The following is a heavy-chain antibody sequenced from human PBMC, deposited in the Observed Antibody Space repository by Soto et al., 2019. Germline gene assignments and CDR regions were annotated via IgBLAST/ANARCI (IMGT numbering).Heavy chain of an antibody. D-gene: IGHD1-7*01. CDR3: ARAYHWNYSSYYYMDV. V-gene: IGHV1-69*02. J-gene: IGHJ6*03. CDR1: GGTFSSYT. CDR2: IIPILGIA. Sequence: SVKVSCKASGGTFSSYTISWVRQAPGQGLGWMGRIIPILGIANYAQKFQGRVTITADKSTSTAYMELSSLRSEDTAVYYCARAYHWNYSSYYYMDVWGKGTTVTVSS.